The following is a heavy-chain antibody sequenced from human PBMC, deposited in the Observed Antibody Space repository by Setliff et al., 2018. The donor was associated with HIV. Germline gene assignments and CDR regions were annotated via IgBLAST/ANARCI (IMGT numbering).Heavy chain of an antibody. D-gene: IGHD3-16*02. J-gene: IGHJ4*02. CDR3: AKGVSGLLYGFDY. CDR1: GFTFSSYG. Sequence: PGGSLRLFCAASGFTFSSYGMHWVRQAPGKGLEWVAVIWYDGSNKHYADSVKGRFTISRDNSKNTLFLQMNSLRAEDTAIYYCAKGVSGLLYGFDYWGQGTLVTVSS. V-gene: IGHV3-33*06. CDR2: IWYDGSNK.